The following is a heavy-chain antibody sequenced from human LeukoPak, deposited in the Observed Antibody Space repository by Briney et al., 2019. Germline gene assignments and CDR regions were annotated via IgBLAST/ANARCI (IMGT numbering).Heavy chain of an antibody. CDR2: IYYSGST. Sequence: PSETLSLTCTVSGGSISSSSYYWGWIRQPPGKGLEWIGSIYYSGSTYYNPSLKSRVTISVDTSKNQFSLKLSSVTAADTAVYYCARRGCSSTSCYSRGGDYYYYYMDVWGKGTTVTVSS. J-gene: IGHJ6*03. CDR1: GGSISSSSYY. CDR3: ARRGCSSTSCYSRGGDYYYYYMDV. D-gene: IGHD2-2*02. V-gene: IGHV4-39*01.